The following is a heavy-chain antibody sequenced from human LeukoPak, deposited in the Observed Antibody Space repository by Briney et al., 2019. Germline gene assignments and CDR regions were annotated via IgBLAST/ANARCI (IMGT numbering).Heavy chain of an antibody. CDR2: ISGSGGNA. J-gene: IGHJ4*02. Sequence: SGGSLRLSCAASGFTFSSYAMNWVRQAPGKGLEWVSAISGSGGNAYYADSVKGRFTISRDNSKNTLYLQMNSLRAEDTAVYYCAKGTPPRKFDYWGQGTLVTVSS. CDR3: AKGTPPRKFDY. D-gene: IGHD1-14*01. CDR1: GFTFSSYA. V-gene: IGHV3-23*01.